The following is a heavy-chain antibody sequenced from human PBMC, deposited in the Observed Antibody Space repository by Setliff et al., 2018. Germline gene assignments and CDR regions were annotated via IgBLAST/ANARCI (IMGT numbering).Heavy chain of an antibody. Sequence: SETLSLTCSVSGASLGSGSYYWSWIRQSAGKGPEWIGHIYTDGATNYSPSLKSRVSISADTSKNVLYLRLTSVTAADTAVYYCAKEYVVISFVRNTHQHYGMDVWGQGTTVTVSS. CDR3: AKEYVVISFVRNTHQHYGMDV. J-gene: IGHJ6*02. CDR1: GASLGSGSYY. CDR2: IYTDGAT. V-gene: IGHV4-61*09. D-gene: IGHD2-21*01.